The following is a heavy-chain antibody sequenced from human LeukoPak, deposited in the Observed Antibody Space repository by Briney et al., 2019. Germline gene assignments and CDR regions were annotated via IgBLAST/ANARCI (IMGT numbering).Heavy chain of an antibody. CDR2: FDPEVGET. CDR1: GYTLTELS. J-gene: IGHJ6*03. V-gene: IGHV1-24*01. D-gene: IGHD1-26*01. Sequence: ASVNVSCTVSGYTLTELSMHGVRQAPGKGLEWRGGFDPEVGETIYAQQFQGRVTMPEDTSTDPAYMVLSSLRSEDTAVYYCATAVVGATTDYYSYMDVWGKGATVTVSS. CDR3: ATAVVGATTDYYSYMDV.